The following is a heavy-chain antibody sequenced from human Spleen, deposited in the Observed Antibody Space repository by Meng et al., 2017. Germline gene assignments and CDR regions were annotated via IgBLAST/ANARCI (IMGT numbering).Heavy chain of an antibody. D-gene: IGHD4-17*01. CDR1: GGSFSYYY. V-gene: IGHV4-34*01. J-gene: IGHJ4*02. Sequence: QVQLQQGGAGLLKPSETLSLTCAVYGGSFSYYYWTWIRQPPGKGLEWIGQINHSGSTNYSPSLKSRVTISVDTSKNQFSLNLSSVTAADTAVYFCARGPITETHDFDSWGQGTLVTVSS. CDR2: INHSGST. CDR3: ARGPITETHDFDS.